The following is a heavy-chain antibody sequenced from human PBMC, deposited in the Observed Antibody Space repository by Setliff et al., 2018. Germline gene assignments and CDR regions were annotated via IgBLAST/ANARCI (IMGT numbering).Heavy chain of an antibody. D-gene: IGHD1-26*01. CDR1: GASISSVNL. CDR3: ASLGGATRFMGFDS. CDR2: IYHNEST. V-gene: IGHV4-4*02. J-gene: IGHJ4*02. Sequence: SETLSLTCAVSGASISSVNLWSWVRQPPGKGLEWIGEIYHNESTNFNPSLESRVTLSIDKSKNEFSLNVTSVTAADTAVYYCASLGGATRFMGFDSWGRESWSPSPQ.